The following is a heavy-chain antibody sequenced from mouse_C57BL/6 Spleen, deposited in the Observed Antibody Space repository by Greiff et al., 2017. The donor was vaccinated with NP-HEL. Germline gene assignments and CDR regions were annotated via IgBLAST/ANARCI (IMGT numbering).Heavy chain of an antibody. V-gene: IGHV5-17*01. Sequence: EVKLMESGGGLVKPGGSLKLSCAASGFTFSDYGMHWVRQAPEKGLEWVAYISSGSSTIYYADTVKGRFTISRDYAKNTLFLQMTSLGSEDTAMCYCARKGREGNYYAMDYWGQGTSVTVSS. J-gene: IGHJ4*01. CDR3: ARKGREGNYYAMDY. D-gene: IGHD3-3*01. CDR2: ISSGSSTI. CDR1: GFTFSDYG.